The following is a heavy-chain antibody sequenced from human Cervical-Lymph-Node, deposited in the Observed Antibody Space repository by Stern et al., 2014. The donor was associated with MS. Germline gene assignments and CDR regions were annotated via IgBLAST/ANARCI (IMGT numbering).Heavy chain of an antibody. V-gene: IGHV1-46*01. J-gene: IGHJ4*02. D-gene: IGHD5-24*01. CDR2: INPNGAGT. CDR1: GYTFTNYY. CDR3: GRALDEMATFVDY. Sequence: QVQLVQSGAEVKKPGASVKVSCKASGYTFTNYYIHWVRQAPGQGLEWMGIINPNGAGTTYAQKFQGRVTITSDTSTSTVYMQLNSLRSEDTATYYCGRALDEMATFVDYWGQGTLVTVSS.